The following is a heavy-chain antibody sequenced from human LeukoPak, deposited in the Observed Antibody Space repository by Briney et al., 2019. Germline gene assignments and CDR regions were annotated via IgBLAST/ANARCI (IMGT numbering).Heavy chain of an antibody. CDR3: ARSAQTVTTFPLDY. CDR2: IYYSGST. Sequence: SETLSLTCTVSGGSVSSGGYYWSWLRQHPGQGLEWIGYIYYSGSTYYNPSLQSRVTISVDTSKNQFSLKLSSVTAADTAVYYCARSAQTVTTFPLDYWGRGTVVIVSA. J-gene: IGHJ4*02. CDR1: GGSVSSGGYY. D-gene: IGHD4-17*01. V-gene: IGHV4-31*03.